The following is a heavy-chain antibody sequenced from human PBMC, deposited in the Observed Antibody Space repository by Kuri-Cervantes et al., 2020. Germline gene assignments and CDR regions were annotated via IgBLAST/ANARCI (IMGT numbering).Heavy chain of an antibody. CDR1: GFTFSLYW. D-gene: IGHD6-13*01. V-gene: IGHV3-7*01. J-gene: IGHJ3*02. CDR2: IKQDGSEK. CDR3: ARDKPGIATAGTSPGAFDI. Sequence: GESLKISCAASGFTFSLYWMSWVRQAPGKGLEWVANIKQDGSEKYYVDSVKGRFTISRDNAKNSLYLQMNSLRAEDTAVYYCARDKPGIATAGTSPGAFDIWGQGTMVTVSS.